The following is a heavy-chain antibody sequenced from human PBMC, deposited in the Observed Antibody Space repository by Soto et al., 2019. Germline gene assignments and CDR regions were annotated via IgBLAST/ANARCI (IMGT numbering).Heavy chain of an antibody. J-gene: IGHJ6*02. D-gene: IGHD5-12*01. CDR2: ISPYSGNT. CDR1: GYIFVNYG. Sequence: QVQLVQSGDEVRKPGSSVKVSCKASGYIFVNYGIAWVRQAPGQGLEWMGWISPYSGNTHYASKVQGRLTMTTDTSTVPADMHMRSLTSEDTAVYYCAMVDNDVTPPPHDVWGHGTTVTVSS. CDR3: AMVDNDVTPPPHDV. V-gene: IGHV1-18*01.